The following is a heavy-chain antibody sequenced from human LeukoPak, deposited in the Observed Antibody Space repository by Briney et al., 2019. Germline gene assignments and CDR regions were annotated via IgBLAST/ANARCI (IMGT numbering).Heavy chain of an antibody. V-gene: IGHV4-59*01. CDR3: ARDLDSGSYDKTFRFDP. D-gene: IGHD1-26*01. CDR1: GGSISSYY. CDR2: IYYSGST. J-gene: IGHJ5*02. Sequence: PSETLSLTCTVSGGSISSYYWSWIRQLPGKGLEWIGYIYYSGSTNYNPSLKSRVTISVDTSKNQFSLKLSSVTAADTAVYYCARDLDSGSYDKTFRFDPWGQGTLVTVSS.